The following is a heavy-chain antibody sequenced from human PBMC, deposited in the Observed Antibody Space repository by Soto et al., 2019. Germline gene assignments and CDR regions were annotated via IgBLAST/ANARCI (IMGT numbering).Heavy chain of an antibody. J-gene: IGHJ4*02. D-gene: IGHD5-12*01. V-gene: IGHV1-69*04. CDR3: ARDSPIGSTYSGYDAIDS. CDR1: GGTFSTST. CDR2: TIPILDVA. Sequence: SVKVSCKASGGTFSTSTLTWVRQAPGQGLEWMGRTIPILDVADYAQDFQGRVTITADKSTSTAYMELTSLTSKDTAVYYCARDSPIGSTYSGYDAIDSWGQGTLVTVS.